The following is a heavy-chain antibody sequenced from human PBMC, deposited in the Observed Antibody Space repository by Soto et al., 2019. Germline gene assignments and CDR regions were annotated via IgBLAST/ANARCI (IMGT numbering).Heavy chain of an antibody. D-gene: IGHD3-22*01. V-gene: IGHV4-34*01. Sequence: SETLSLTCAVYGGSFSGYYWSWIRQPPTKGLEWLGEIDHSGSTNYNPSLRSRVSISADTSKNHFSLRLSSVTAADTAVYYCARGGYNSGSYWGFYFDYWCQGVLVNVS. J-gene: IGHJ4*02. CDR3: ARGGYNSGSYWGFYFDY. CDR2: IDHSGST. CDR1: GGSFSGYY.